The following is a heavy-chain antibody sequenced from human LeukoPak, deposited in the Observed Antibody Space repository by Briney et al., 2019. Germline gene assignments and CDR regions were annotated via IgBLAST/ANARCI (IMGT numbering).Heavy chain of an antibody. D-gene: IGHD4-17*01. J-gene: IGHJ4*02. CDR3: ARVGGNGDYIFDY. CDR1: GGTFSSYA. Sequence: SVKVSCKASGGTFSSYAISWVRQSPGQGLEWMGGIIPIFGTANYAQKFQGRVTITADESTSTAYMELSSLRSEDTAVYYCARVGGNGDYIFDYWGQGTLVTVSP. CDR2: IIPIFGTA. V-gene: IGHV1-69*13.